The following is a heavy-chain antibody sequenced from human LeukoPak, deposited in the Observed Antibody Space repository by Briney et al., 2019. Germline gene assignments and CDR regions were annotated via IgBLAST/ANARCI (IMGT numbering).Heavy chain of an antibody. J-gene: IGHJ4*02. CDR1: GFTFSSYW. Sequence: PGGSLRLSCAASGFTFSSYWMHWVRQAPGKGLVWVSRINTDGSSTSYADSVKGRFTISRDNAKNTLYLQMNRLRAEDTAVYYCASAIVGARGDYWGQGTLVTVSS. CDR3: ASAIVGARGDY. CDR2: INTDGSST. D-gene: IGHD1-26*01. V-gene: IGHV3-74*01.